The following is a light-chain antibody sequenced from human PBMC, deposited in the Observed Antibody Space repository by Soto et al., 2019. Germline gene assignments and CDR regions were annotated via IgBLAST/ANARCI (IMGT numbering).Light chain of an antibody. V-gene: IGLV3-21*04. CDR2: YDS. CDR3: PVGDSSSDHVV. Sequence: SYVLTQPPSVSVAPEKTARITCGGNNIGSKSVHWYQQKPGQAPVLVIFYDSDRPAGIPERFSGSNSGNTATLTISRVEAGDEADYYCPVGDSSSDHVVFGGGTKLTVL. J-gene: IGLJ3*02. CDR1: NIGSKS.